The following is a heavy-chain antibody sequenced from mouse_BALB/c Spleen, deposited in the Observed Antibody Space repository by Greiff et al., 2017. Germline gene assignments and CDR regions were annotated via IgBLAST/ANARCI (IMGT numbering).Heavy chain of an antibody. V-gene: IGHV1-84*02. J-gene: IGHJ2*01. CDR2: IYPGSGNT. CDR3: ASGYDGYYFDY. CDR1: GYTFTSYW. Sequence: QVQLQQPGSELVRPGASVKLSCKASGYTFTSYWMHWVKQKPGQGLEWIGWIYPGSGNTKYNEKFKGKATLTVDTSSSTAYMQLSSLTSEDTAVYFCASGYDGYYFDYWGQGTTLTVSS. D-gene: IGHD2-3*01.